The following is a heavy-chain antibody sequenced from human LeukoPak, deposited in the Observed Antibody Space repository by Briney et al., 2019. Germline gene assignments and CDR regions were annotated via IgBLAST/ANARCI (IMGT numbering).Heavy chain of an antibody. CDR2: ISAYNGNT. CDR1: GYTFTSYG. J-gene: IGHJ4*02. CDR3: ARDVVEVGATGTYYFDY. Sequence: ASEKVSCKASGYTFTSYGISWVRQAPGQGLEWMGWISAYNGNTNYAQKLQGRVTMTTDTSTSTAYMELRSLRSDDTAVYYCARDVVEVGATGTYYFDYWGQGTLVTVSS. V-gene: IGHV1-18*01. D-gene: IGHD1-26*01.